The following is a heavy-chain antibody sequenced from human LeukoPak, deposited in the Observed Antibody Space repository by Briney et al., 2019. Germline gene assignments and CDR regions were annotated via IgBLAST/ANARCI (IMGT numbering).Heavy chain of an antibody. CDR3: ARDFSTWYSIDC. J-gene: IGHJ4*02. Sequence: QTGRSLRLSCAVSGFTLRSYAIHWVRQAPGKGLQWVAFISYDAAVKYYADSVRGRFTVSRDNSKNTLSLQMNSLRPEDTAVYYCARDFSTWYSIDCWGRGTLVIVSS. CDR1: GFTLRSYA. V-gene: IGHV3-30-3*01. D-gene: IGHD2-15*01. CDR2: ISYDAAVK.